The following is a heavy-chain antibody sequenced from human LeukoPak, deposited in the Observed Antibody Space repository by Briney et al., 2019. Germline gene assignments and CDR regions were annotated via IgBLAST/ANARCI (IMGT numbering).Heavy chain of an antibody. CDR1: GYTFTGYY. CDR2: INPNSGGT. J-gene: IGHJ6*02. Sequence: EASVKVSCKASGYTFTGYYMHWVRQAPGQGLEWMGWINPNSGGTNYAQKFQGRVTMTRDTSISTAYMELSRLRSDDTAVYYCARALRFLEWLLDYYYGMDVWGQGTTVTVSS. D-gene: IGHD3-3*01. V-gene: IGHV1-2*02. CDR3: ARALRFLEWLLDYYYGMDV.